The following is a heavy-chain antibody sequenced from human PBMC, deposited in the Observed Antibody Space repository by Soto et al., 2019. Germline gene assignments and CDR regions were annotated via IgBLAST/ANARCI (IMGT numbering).Heavy chain of an antibody. Sequence: QVQLQQWGAGLLKPSETLSLTCAVYGGSFSGYYWSWIRQPPGKGLEWIGEINHSGSTNYNPSLKRCVTTAVVTIKNQFTLQLGAVTGADTAVYYGARGMGSSSWLIGVYYDYGMDVWGQGTTVTVSS. CDR1: GGSFSGYY. V-gene: IGHV4-34*01. J-gene: IGHJ6*02. CDR3: ARGMGSSSWLIGVYYDYGMDV. D-gene: IGHD6-13*01. CDR2: INHSGST.